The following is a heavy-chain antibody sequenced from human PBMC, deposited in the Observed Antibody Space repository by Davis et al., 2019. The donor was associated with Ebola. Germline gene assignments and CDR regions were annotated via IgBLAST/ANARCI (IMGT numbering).Heavy chain of an antibody. D-gene: IGHD6-13*01. Sequence: ASVKVSCKASGYTFTSYYMHWVRQAPGQRLEWMGWINAGNGNTKYSQKFQGRVTITRDTSASTAYMELSSLRSEDTAVYYCAREVEAAAGPGYWGQGTLVTVSS. V-gene: IGHV1-3*01. CDR2: INAGNGNT. CDR1: GYTFTSYY. CDR3: AREVEAAAGPGY. J-gene: IGHJ4*02.